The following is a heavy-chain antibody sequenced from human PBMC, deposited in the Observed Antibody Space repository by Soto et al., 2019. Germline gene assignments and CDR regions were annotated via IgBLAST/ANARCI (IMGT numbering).Heavy chain of an antibody. Sequence: ASVKVSCKASGYTFTSYAMHWVRQAPGQRLEWMGWINAGNGNTKCSQKFQGRVTITRDTSASTAYMELSSLRSEDTAVYYCARAPQSEWLLTPEYYFDYWGQGTLVTVSS. CDR3: ARAPQSEWLLTPEYYFDY. D-gene: IGHD3-3*01. CDR1: GYTFTSYA. CDR2: INAGNGNT. J-gene: IGHJ4*02. V-gene: IGHV1-3*01.